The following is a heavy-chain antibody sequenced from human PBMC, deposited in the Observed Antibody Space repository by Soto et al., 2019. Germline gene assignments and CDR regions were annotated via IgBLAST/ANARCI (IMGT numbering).Heavy chain of an antibody. D-gene: IGHD3-22*01. V-gene: IGHV3-48*02. J-gene: IGHJ3*01. CDR1: GFTFSSHQ. Sequence: EVQLVESGGGLVKPGGSLRLSCVASGFTFSSHQMQWARQAPGKGLEWVSYIRDNSATRYYADSVRGRFTISRDNAQNSVFLQMNSLRDEDTAVYYCGRDYRFDIDLWGQGTMVTVSS. CDR3: GRDYRFDIDL. CDR2: IRDNSATR.